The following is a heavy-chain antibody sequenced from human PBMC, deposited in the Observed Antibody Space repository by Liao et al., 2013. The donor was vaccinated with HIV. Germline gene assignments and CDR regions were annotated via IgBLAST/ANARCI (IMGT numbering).Heavy chain of an antibody. CDR1: GGSIGSNY. CDR2: IYYGGTT. CDR3: VRASIAARLDF. D-gene: IGHD6-6*01. J-gene: IGHJ4*02. V-gene: IGHV4-59*01. Sequence: QVQLQESGPGLVRPSETLSLNCTVSGGSIGSNYWNWIRQAPGKGLEWIGYIYYGGTTNYNPSLSSRVTMSVDRSKGQFSLKLSSVTVADTAIYYCVRASIAARLDFWGQGKLVTVS.